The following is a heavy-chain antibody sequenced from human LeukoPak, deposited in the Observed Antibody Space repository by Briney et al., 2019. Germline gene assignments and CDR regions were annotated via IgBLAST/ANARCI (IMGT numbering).Heavy chain of an antibody. CDR2: ISSSGSTI. D-gene: IGHD5-18*01. J-gene: IGHJ6*02. CDR3: ARDSGYSYGYNYYYGMDV. V-gene: IGHV3-11*01. CDR1: GFTVSSNY. Sequence: GGSLRLSCAVSGFTVSSNYMSWVRQAPGKGLEWVSYISSSGSTIYYADSVKGRFTISRDNAKNSLYLQMNSLRAEDTAVYYCARDSGYSYGYNYYYGMDVWGQGTTVTVSS.